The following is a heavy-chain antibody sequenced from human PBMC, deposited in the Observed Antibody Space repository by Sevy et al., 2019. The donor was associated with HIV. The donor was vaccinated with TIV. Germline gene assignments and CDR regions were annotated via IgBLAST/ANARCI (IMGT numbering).Heavy chain of an antibody. CDR3: VKGLGMVQGALMSDDV. J-gene: IGHJ3*01. CDR2: IRYDGSTR. V-gene: IGHV3-30*02. D-gene: IGHD3-10*01. Sequence: GGSLRLSCAASGFTFSTYGMHWVRQAPGKGLERVTFIRYDGSTRYYADSVKGRFTVSRDNFKNTLYLQLNSLRAEDTAVYYCVKGLGMVQGALMSDDVWGQGTMVTVSS. CDR1: GFTFSTYG.